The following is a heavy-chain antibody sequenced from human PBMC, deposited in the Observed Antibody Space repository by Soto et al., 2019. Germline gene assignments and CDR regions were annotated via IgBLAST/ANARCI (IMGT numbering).Heavy chain of an antibody. D-gene: IGHD6-19*01. CDR3: ARPAPWSYGTTYSSGWYPHY. Sequence: SLRLSCAASGFTFSSYAMHWVRQAPGKGLEWVAVISYDGSNKYYADSVKGRFTISRDNSKNTLYLQMNSLRAEDTAVYYCARPAPWSYGTTYSSGWYPHYWGQGTLVTVSS. CDR2: ISYDGSNK. CDR1: GFTFSSYA. V-gene: IGHV3-30-3*01. J-gene: IGHJ4*02.